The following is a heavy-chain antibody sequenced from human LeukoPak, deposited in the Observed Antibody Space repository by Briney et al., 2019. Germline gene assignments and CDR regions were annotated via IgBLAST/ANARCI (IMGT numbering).Heavy chain of an antibody. CDR1: GYTFTGYY. CDR3: ARWEYDIVVVPAAGFDP. V-gene: IGHV1-2*02. J-gene: IGHJ5*02. CDR2: INPNSGVT. D-gene: IGHD2-2*01. Sequence: ASVKVSCKASGYTFTGYYMHWVRQTPGQGLEWMGWINPNSGVTNYAQKFQGRVTMTRDTSISTAYMELSRLRSDDTAVYYCARWEYDIVVVPAAGFDPWGQGTLVTVSS.